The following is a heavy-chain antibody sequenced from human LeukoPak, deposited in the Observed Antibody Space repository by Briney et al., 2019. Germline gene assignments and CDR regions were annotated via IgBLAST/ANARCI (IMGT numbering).Heavy chain of an antibody. V-gene: IGHV3-9*01. CDR3: AKDRRRMAVAGYYFDY. J-gene: IGHJ4*02. Sequence: SGGSLRLSCAASGFTFDDYAMHWVRQAPGKGLEWVSSISWNRGIIVYADSVKGRFTISRDNAKNSLYLQMSSLRPDDTALYYCAKDRRRMAVAGYYFDYWGQGALVTVSS. CDR1: GFTFDDYA. CDR2: ISWNRGII. D-gene: IGHD6-19*01.